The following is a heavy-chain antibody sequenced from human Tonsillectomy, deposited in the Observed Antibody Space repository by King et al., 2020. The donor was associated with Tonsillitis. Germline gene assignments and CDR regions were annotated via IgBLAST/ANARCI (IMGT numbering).Heavy chain of an antibody. CDR2: IYYTANTYNPST. CDR1: GVSISSGGHY. V-gene: IGHV4-31*03. D-gene: IGHD5-24*01. J-gene: IGHJ5*02. CDR3: ARYEDGVFDP. Sequence: QLQESGPGLVKPSQTLSLTCIVSGVSISSGGHYWSCIRQHPGKGLEGIGDIYYTANTYNPSTYYNPSLKSRVTISVDTSKNQFSLKLNSVTAADTAVYYCARYEDGVFDPWGQGTLVAVSS.